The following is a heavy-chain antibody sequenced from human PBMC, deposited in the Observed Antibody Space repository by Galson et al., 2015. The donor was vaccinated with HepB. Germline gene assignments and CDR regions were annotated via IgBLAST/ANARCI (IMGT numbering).Heavy chain of an antibody. CDR3: ARDLGDGGILTAGYYYYYGMGV. CDR1: GFTFSSYA. Sequence: SLRLSCAASGFTFSSYAMHWVRQAPGKGLEWVAVISYDGSNKYYADSVKGRFTISRDNSKNTLYLQMNSLRAEDTAVYYCARDLGDGGILTAGYYYYYGMGVWGQGTTVTVSS. J-gene: IGHJ6*02. D-gene: IGHD3-9*01. CDR2: ISYDGSNK. V-gene: IGHV3-30*04.